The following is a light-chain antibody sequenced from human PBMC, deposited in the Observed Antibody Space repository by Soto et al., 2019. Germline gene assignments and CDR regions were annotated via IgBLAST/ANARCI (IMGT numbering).Light chain of an antibody. CDR3: CSYASSNTVV. CDR1: SSDVGRYNL. Sequence: QSALTQPASVSGSPGQSITISCTGTSSDVGRYNLVSWYQQHPGKAPKLMIYEVSKRPSGVSNRFSGSKSGNTASLTISGLQAEDEADYYCCSYASSNTVVFGTGTKLTVL. J-gene: IGLJ1*01. V-gene: IGLV2-23*02. CDR2: EVS.